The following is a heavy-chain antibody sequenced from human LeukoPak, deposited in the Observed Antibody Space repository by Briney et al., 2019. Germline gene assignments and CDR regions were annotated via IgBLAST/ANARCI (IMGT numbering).Heavy chain of an antibody. CDR2: IIPIFGTA. CDR3: ASPEGYYDSSGYYY. V-gene: IGHV1-69*13. CDR1: GGSFSRYA. D-gene: IGHD3-22*01. Sequence: ASVKVSCKASGGSFSRYAISWVRQAPGQGLEWMGGIIPIFGTANYAQKFQGRVTITADESTSTAYMELSSLRSEDTAVYYCASPEGYYDSSGYYYWGQGTLVTVSS. J-gene: IGHJ4*02.